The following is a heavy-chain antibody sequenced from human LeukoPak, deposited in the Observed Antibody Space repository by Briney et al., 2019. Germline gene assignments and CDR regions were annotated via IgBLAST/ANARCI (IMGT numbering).Heavy chain of an antibody. V-gene: IGHV1-8*02. CDR2: MNPNSGNT. Sequence: EASVKVSCKASGYTFSSYDINWVRQATGQGLEWMGWMNPNSGNTGFAQKFKGRLTMTRDTSIGTAYMELSSLKPEDTAVYYCARAHYQEPNNWFGPWGQGTQVTVSS. D-gene: IGHD2-2*01. J-gene: IGHJ5*02. CDR1: GYTFSSYD. CDR3: ARAHYQEPNNWFGP.